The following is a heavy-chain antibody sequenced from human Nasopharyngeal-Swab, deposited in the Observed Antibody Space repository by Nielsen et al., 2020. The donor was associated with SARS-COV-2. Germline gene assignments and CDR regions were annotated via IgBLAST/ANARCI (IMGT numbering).Heavy chain of an antibody. J-gene: IGHJ4*02. V-gene: IGHV1-3*04. CDR2: INTGNDYT. Sequence: WVRQAPGQRLEWMGWINTGNDYTKYSHHLQGRVTITRDTSANTAYMELSSLTSEDTAVYFCARGSFSGNHLSPFDYWGQGTLVTVSS. D-gene: IGHD1-14*01. CDR3: ARGSFSGNHLSPFDY.